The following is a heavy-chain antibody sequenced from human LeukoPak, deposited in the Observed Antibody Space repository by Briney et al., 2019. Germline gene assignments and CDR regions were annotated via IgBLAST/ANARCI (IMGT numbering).Heavy chain of an antibody. D-gene: IGHD3-16*02. J-gene: IGHJ4*02. Sequence: GSLRLSCAAPGITFSNYNMNWVRQPPGKGLEWIGYIYYSGSTNYNPSLKSRVTISVDTSKNQFSLKLSSVTAADTAVYYCARVRLGELSFFDYWGQGTLVTVSS. CDR1: GITFSNYN. CDR3: ARVRLGELSFFDY. V-gene: IGHV4-59*01. CDR2: IYYSGST.